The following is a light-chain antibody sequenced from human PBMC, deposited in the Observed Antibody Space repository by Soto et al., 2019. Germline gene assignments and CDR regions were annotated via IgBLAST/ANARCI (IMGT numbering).Light chain of an antibody. CDR1: SSDVVGYNY. J-gene: IGLJ1*01. Sequence: QSVLTQPASVSVSPGQSITISCTGTSSDVVGYNYVSWYQQYPGRVPKLFIYKVSNRPSGISNRFAGSKSGNTASLTISGLQAEDEADYFCTSPTPGSLYVFGSGTKLTVL. CDR3: TSPTPGSLYV. CDR2: KVS. V-gene: IGLV2-14*01.